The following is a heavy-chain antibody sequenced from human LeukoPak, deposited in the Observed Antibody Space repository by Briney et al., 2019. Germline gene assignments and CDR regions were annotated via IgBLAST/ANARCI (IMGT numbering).Heavy chain of an antibody. CDR3: ARDASHGLLSDY. Sequence: GGSLRLSCAASGFTFSAYGMNWVRQAPGKGLEWISSISSSGRNIFYADSVTGRFTISRDNANNSLYLQMNSLRADDTAVYYCARDASHGLLSDYWGQGNLVTVSS. D-gene: IGHD3-10*01. CDR2: ISSSGRNI. J-gene: IGHJ4*02. CDR1: GFTFSAYG. V-gene: IGHV3-21*01.